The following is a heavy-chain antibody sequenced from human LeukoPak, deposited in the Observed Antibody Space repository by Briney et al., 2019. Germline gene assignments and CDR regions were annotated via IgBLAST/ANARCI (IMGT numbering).Heavy chain of an antibody. CDR2: VYHSGST. D-gene: IGHD5-12*01. CDR1: GGSISSSSYY. V-gene: IGHV4-39*07. J-gene: IGHJ4*02. CDR3: ARDRHKLVDIVAGILDY. Sequence: SETLSLTCTVSGGSISSSSYYWGWIRQPPGKGLQWIGSVYHSGSTYYNPSLESRITISVDTSKNQFSLKLSSVTAADTAVYYCARDRHKLVDIVAGILDYWGQGTLVTVSS.